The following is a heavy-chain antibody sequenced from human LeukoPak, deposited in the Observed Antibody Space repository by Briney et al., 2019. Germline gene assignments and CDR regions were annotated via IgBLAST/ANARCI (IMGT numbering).Heavy chain of an antibody. J-gene: IGHJ4*02. CDR2: INPSGGST. D-gene: IGHD3-22*01. V-gene: IGHV1-46*01. CDR1: GYIFSSYY. CDR3: ARDLSPRRDSSGYTDY. Sequence: ASVKVSCKASGYIFSSYYMHWVRQAPGQGLEWMTIINPSGGSTSYAQKFQGRVTMTRDTSTSTVYMELSSLRSEDTAVYYCARDLSPRRDSSGYTDYWGQGTLVTVSS.